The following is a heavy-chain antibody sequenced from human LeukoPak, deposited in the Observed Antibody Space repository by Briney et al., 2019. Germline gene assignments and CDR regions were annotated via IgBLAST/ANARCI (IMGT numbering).Heavy chain of an antibody. CDR2: IYYSGTT. V-gene: IGHV4-59*12. D-gene: IGHD6-25*01. J-gene: IGHJ4*02. CDR3: AREGGPYRPLDY. CDR1: GDSIRGFY. Sequence: SETLSLTCTVSGDSIRGFYWSWIRQPPGKGLEWIGYIYYSGTTNYNPSLKSRVTISIDTSKNQCSLKLNSVTAADTAVYYCAREGGPYRPLDYSGQGTLVTVAS.